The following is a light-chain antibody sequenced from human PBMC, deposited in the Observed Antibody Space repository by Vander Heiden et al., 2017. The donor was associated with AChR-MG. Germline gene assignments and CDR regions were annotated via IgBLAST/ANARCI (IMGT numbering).Light chain of an antibody. CDR3: QHGRSWPRT. CDR1: QNIGTY. Sequence: EIVLAQSPATLPLSPGAGAKISGRSSQNIGTYLAWYQQKPGQSPRLLLHDASESPRRIAARFTGSGSGTDFTLTIAPLQRDDIAIYYSQHGRSWPRTFGPRTMV. V-gene: IGKV3-11*01. CDR2: DAS. J-gene: IGKJ1*01.